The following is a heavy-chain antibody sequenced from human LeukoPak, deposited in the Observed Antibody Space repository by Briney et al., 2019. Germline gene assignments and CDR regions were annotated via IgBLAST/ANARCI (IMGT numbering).Heavy chain of an antibody. CDR1: GFTFSSYA. V-gene: IGHV3-7*01. D-gene: IGHD3-16*02. Sequence: GGSLRLSCAASGFTFSSYAMSWVRQAPGKGLEWVANIKQDGSEKYYVDSVKGRFTISRDNAKNSLYLQMNSLRAEDTAVYYCARDAMYYDYVWGSYRYFYGYWGQGTLVTVSS. CDR2: IKQDGSEK. J-gene: IGHJ4*02. CDR3: ARDAMYYDYVWGSYRYFYGY.